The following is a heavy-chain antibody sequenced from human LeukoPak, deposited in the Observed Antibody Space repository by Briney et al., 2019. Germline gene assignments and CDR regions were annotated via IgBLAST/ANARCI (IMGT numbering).Heavy chain of an antibody. J-gene: IGHJ6*02. D-gene: IGHD6-13*01. Sequence: GGSLRLSCAASGFTFDDYGMSWVRQAPGKGLEWVSGINWNGGSTGYADSVKGRFTISRDNSKNTLYLQMGSLRAEDMAVYYCARDNQRAAAAGYYYYGMDVWGQGTTVTVSS. CDR1: GFTFDDYG. CDR3: ARDNQRAAAAGYYYYGMDV. CDR2: INWNGGST. V-gene: IGHV3-20*04.